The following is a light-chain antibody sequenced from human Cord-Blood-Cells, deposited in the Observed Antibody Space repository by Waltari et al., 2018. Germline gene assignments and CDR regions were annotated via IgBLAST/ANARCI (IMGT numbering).Light chain of an antibody. J-gene: IGLJ3*02. CDR2: EGS. CDR1: SSDVGGYHY. CDR3: SSYAGGNNLV. V-gene: IGLV2-8*01. Sequence: QSALTQPPSASGSPGQSVTISCTGTSSDVGGYHYVSWYQQHPGKAPKLMSSEGSKRPSGVPDRVSGSKSGTTASLTVSVLQAEDEADYYCSSYAGGNNLVFGGGTKLTVL.